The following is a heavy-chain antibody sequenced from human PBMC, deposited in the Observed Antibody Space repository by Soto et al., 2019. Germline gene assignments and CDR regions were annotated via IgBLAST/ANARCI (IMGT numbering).Heavy chain of an antibody. CDR1: GFLFTHYY. V-gene: IGHV3-11*06. CDR2: IDGSSDYT. Sequence: QVQLVESGGGLVKPGGSLRLSCTASGFLFTHYYMSWIRQPPGKGLEWLAYIDGSSDYTNSADSVKGRFTISRDNAKNSVFLQMNNLRADDTAVYYCARDLRFSSTNYFDFWGRGTLVTVSS. J-gene: IGHJ4*02. CDR3: ARDLRFSSTNYFDF. D-gene: IGHD2-8*01.